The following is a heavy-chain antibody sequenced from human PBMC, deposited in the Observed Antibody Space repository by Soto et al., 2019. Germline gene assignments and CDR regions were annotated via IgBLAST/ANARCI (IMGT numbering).Heavy chain of an antibody. V-gene: IGHV3-23*01. CDR1: GFTFSSYA. J-gene: IGHJ6*04. CDR2: ISGSGGST. D-gene: IGHD5-18*01. Sequence: GGSLRLSCAASGFTFSSYAMSWVRQAPGKGLEWVSAISGSGGSTYYADSVKGRLTISRDNTKTTQYLQMNRLTAEDTAVYYCAKSEGYTRRDTYYGMDLWGKGTTVTVSS. CDR3: AKSEGYTRRDTYYGMDL.